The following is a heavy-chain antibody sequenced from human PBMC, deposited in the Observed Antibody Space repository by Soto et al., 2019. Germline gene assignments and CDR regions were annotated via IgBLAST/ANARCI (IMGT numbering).Heavy chain of an antibody. V-gene: IGHV1-69*01. CDR2: IIPVLGTT. D-gene: IGHD5-12*01. CDR3: AAGGKNGYIK. Sequence: QVSLVQSGAEVRKPGSSVKVSCKASRDTFNSYAVTWVRQAPGQGLEWMGGIIPVLGTTKYAQKFQARVTMTADESTSTVYMELSCLRFDDRAVYYCAAGGKNGYIKWGQGTQVTVSS. CDR1: RDTFNSYA. J-gene: IGHJ4*02.